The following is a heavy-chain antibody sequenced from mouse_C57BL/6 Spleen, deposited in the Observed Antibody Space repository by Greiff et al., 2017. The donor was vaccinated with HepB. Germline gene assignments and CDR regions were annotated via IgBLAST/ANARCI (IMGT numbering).Heavy chain of an antibody. Sequence: QVQLKESGPELVKPGASVKISCKASGYAFSSSWMHWVKQRPGKGLEWIGRIYPGDGATNYNGKFKGKATLTADKSSSTAYMQLSSLTSEDSAVYFCAADIHDYWGKGTTLTVSS. V-gene: IGHV1-82*01. J-gene: IGHJ2*01. D-gene: IGHD3-3*01. CDR2: IYPGDGAT. CDR3: AADIHDY. CDR1: GYAFSSSW.